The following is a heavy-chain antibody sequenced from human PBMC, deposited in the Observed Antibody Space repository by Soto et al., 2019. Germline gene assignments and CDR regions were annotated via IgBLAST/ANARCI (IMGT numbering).Heavy chain of an antibody. CDR3: ARERYCSGGSCYSNWFDP. CDR1: GGSISSYY. D-gene: IGHD2-15*01. CDR2: IYYSGST. J-gene: IGHJ5*02. V-gene: IGHV4-59*01. Sequence: SETLSLTCTVSGGSISSYYWSWIRQPPGKGLEWIGYIYYSGSTNYNPSLKSRVTISVDTSKNQFSLKLSSVTAADTAVYYCARERYCSGGSCYSNWFDPWGQGTLVTVSS.